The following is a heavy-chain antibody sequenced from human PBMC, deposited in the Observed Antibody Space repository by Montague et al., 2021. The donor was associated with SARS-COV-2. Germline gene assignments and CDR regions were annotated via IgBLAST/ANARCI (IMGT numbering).Heavy chain of an antibody. J-gene: IGHJ3*01. CDR3: ARHFPSGYSFGLDAFDL. CDR2: VYYTGSN. Sequence: SETLSLTCTVSGGSINSTTYYWAWIRQPPGKGLEWIGSVYYTGSNYYNPSLQSRGTMSVDTSKNQFSLKLSSVTAADTAVYYCARHFPSGYSFGLDAFDLWGQGTTVTVSS. D-gene: IGHD2/OR15-2a*01. V-gene: IGHV4-39*01. CDR1: GGSINSTTYY.